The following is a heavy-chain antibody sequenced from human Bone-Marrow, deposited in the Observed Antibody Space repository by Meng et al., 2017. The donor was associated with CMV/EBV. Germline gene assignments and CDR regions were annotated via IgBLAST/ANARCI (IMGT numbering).Heavy chain of an antibody. CDR2: IYYSGST. CDR1: GGSINSYY. J-gene: IGHJ2*01. D-gene: IGHD2-2*02. Sequence: SEPLSLTCTVSGGSINSYYWSWIRQPPGKGLEWIGYIYYSGSTNYNPSLKSRVTISVDTSKNQFSLKLNSVTAADTAIYYCARVRYCSSTSCYTDLDWYFDLWGRGTLVTVSS. CDR3: ARVRYCSSTSCYTDLDWYFDL. V-gene: IGHV4-59*01.